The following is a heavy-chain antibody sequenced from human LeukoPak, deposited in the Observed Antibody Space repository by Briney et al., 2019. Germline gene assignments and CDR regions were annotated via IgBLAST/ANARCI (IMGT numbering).Heavy chain of an antibody. CDR3: AREGGFERKRGGDAFDI. V-gene: IGHV1-69*06. Sequence: EASVKVSCKASGGTFSSYAISWVRQAPGQELEWMGGIIPIFGTANYAQKFQGRVTITADKSTSTAYMELSSLRSEDTAVYYCAREGGFERKRGGDAFDIWGQGTMVTVSS. CDR2: IIPIFGTA. D-gene: IGHD3-10*01. CDR1: GGTFSSYA. J-gene: IGHJ3*02.